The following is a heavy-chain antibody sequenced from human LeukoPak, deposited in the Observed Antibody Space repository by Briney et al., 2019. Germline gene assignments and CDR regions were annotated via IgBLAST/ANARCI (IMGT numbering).Heavy chain of an antibody. V-gene: IGHV1-58*01. CDR2: IVVGSGNT. J-gene: IGHJ3*02. CDR1: GFTFTSSA. D-gene: IGHD3-22*01. CDR3: AAGFYDSSGYYLRGDAFDI. Sequence: SVKVSCKASGFTFTSSAVQWVRQARGQRLEWIGWIVVGSGNTNYAQKFQERVTITRDMSTSTAYMELSSLRSEDTAVYYCAAGFYDSSGYYLRGDAFDIRGQGTMVTVSS.